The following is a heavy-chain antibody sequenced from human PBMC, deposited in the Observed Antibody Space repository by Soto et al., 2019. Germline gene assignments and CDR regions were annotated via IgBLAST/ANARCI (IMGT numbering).Heavy chain of an antibody. CDR3: ARGYYDILTGYYPGTR. V-gene: IGHV4-59*08. Sequence: SETLSLTCTVSGGSISSYYWSWIRQPPGKGLEWIGYIYYSGSTNYNPSLKSRVTISVDTSKNQFSLKLSSVTAADTAVYYCARGYYDILTGYYPGTRWGQGTLVTVSS. J-gene: IGHJ4*02. CDR2: IYYSGST. CDR1: GGSISSYY. D-gene: IGHD3-9*01.